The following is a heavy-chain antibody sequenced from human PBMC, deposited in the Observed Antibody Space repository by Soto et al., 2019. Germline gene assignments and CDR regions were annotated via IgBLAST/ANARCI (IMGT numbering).Heavy chain of an antibody. Sequence: QVQLQQWGAGLLKPSETLSLTCAVYGGSFSGYYWSWIRQPPGKGLEWIGEINHSGSTNYNPSLKSRVTISVDTSKNQFSLKLSSETAADTAVYYCARGQSFYYGMDVWGQGTTVTVSS. J-gene: IGHJ6*02. CDR2: INHSGST. CDR1: GGSFSGYY. V-gene: IGHV4-34*01. CDR3: ARGQSFYYGMDV.